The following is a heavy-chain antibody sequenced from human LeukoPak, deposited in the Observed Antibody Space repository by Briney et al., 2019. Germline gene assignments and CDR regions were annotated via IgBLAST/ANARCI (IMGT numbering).Heavy chain of an antibody. Sequence: GGSLRLSCAASGFIFSSYSMSWVRQAPGMGLEWVSVITGSGGNTYYADSVRGRFTISKDNSKNTVYLQMSSLRVDDTAVYYCAKAASSSWPSYYYGMDVWGQGTTVTVSS. V-gene: IGHV3-23*01. CDR3: AKAASSSWPSYYYGMDV. CDR2: ITGSGGNT. CDR1: GFIFSSYS. D-gene: IGHD6-13*01. J-gene: IGHJ6*02.